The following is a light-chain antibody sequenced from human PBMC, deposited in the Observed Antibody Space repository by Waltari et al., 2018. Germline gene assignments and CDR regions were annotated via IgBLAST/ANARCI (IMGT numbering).Light chain of an antibody. CDR3: SSYTSGTTLVA. Sequence: QSVLTQPASVSGSPGQSVTISCTGTSSDIGGYKFVSWYQQHPGKAPKLIIFEVNNRAAGLSIRVSGSKSDNTASLTISGLQAEDEADYYCSSYTSGTTLVAFGGGTRLTVL. J-gene: IGLJ2*01. V-gene: IGLV2-14*01. CDR1: SSDIGGYKF. CDR2: EVN.